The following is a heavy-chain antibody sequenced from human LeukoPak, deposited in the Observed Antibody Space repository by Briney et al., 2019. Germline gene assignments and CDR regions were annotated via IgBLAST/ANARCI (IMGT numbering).Heavy chain of an antibody. CDR1: GYTFTSYY. Sequence: GASVKVSCKASGYTFTSYYMHWVRQAPGQGLEWMGIINPSGGSTSYAQKFQGRVTMTRDTSTSTVYMELSSLRSEDTAVYYCARDGVPTVSTVTGFDAFDIWGQGTMVTVSS. J-gene: IGHJ3*02. CDR2: INPSGGST. D-gene: IGHD4-17*01. CDR3: ARDGVPTVSTVTGFDAFDI. V-gene: IGHV1-46*01.